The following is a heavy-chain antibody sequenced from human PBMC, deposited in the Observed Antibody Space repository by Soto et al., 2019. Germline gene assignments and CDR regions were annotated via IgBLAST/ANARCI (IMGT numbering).Heavy chain of an antibody. J-gene: IGHJ4*02. Sequence: SETLSLTCSVSGDSINSDKYYWGWIRQPPGKGLEWIGSIYYRGNTYYNPSLQTRVTISLDKSKSQFSLKLTSVTAADLAVFFCARLEGLATISYYFDFWGQGALVTVSS. CDR1: GDSINSDKYY. D-gene: IGHD3-9*01. V-gene: IGHV4-39*01. CDR3: ARLEGLATISYYFDF. CDR2: IYYRGNT.